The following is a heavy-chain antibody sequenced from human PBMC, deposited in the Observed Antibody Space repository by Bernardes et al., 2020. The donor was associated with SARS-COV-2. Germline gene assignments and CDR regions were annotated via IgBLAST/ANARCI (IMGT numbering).Heavy chain of an antibody. D-gene: IGHD3-10*01. CDR3: ARVGPIWFGAVHPNPNYYYYYYGMDV. Sequence: SETLSLTFTVSGGSISSYYWSWIRQPPGKGLEWIGYIYYSGSTNYNPSLKSRVTISVDTSKNQFSLKLSSVTAADTAVYYCARVGPIWFGAVHPNPNYYYYYYGMDVWGQGTTVTVSS. V-gene: IGHV4-59*01. CDR2: IYYSGST. CDR1: GGSISSYY. J-gene: IGHJ6*02.